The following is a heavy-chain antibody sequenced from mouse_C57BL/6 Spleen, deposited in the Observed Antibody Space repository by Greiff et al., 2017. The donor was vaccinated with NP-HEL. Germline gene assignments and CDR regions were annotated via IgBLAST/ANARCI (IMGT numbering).Heavy chain of an antibody. J-gene: IGHJ2*01. CDR1: GYTFTSYW. CDR3: ARIKKIVATYFDY. V-gene: IGHV1S81*02. Sequence: QVQLQQSGAELVKAGASVKMSCKASGYTFTSYWMHWVKQRLGQGLEWFAETNPTNGRTYYNEKFKSKATLTVDKSSSTAYMLLSGPTFEDSAVYDCARIKKIVATYFDYWCQGTTLTVSS. CDR2: TNPTNGRT. D-gene: IGHD1-1*01.